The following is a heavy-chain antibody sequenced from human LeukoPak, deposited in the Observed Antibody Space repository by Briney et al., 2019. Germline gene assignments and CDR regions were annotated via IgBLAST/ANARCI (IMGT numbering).Heavy chain of an antibody. V-gene: IGHV1-2*02. CDR3: AGDRQLLWFGEPGLFDY. D-gene: IGHD3-10*01. CDR2: INPNSGGT. CDR1: GYTFTGYY. Sequence: GASVKVSCKASGYTFTGYYMHWVRQAPGQGLEWMGWINPNSGGTNYAQKFQGRVTMTRDTAISTAYMELSRLRSDDTAVYYCAGDRQLLWFGEPGLFDYWGQGTLVTVSS. J-gene: IGHJ4*02.